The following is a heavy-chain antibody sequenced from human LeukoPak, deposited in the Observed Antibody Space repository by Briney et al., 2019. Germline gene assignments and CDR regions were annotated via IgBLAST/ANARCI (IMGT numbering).Heavy chain of an antibody. J-gene: IGHJ4*02. Sequence: SVKVSCKASGGTFSSYAISWVRQAPGQWLEWMGGIIPIFGTANYAQKFQGRVTITADESTSTAYMELSSLRSEDTAVYYCARSIVVVPAAPAPFDYWGQGTLVTVSS. CDR1: GGTFSSYA. V-gene: IGHV1-69*13. D-gene: IGHD2-2*01. CDR3: ARSIVVVPAAPAPFDY. CDR2: IIPIFGTA.